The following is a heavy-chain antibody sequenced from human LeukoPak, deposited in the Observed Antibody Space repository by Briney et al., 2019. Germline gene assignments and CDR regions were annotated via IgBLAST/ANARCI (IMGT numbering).Heavy chain of an antibody. J-gene: IGHJ4*02. Sequence: GGSLRLSCAASGFTFSSYWMSWVRQAPGKGLEWVANIKQDGSEKYYVDSVKGRFTISRDNAKRSVSLQMNNLRPEDTALYYCAKDMGIRDGYNKGSDYWGQGTLVTVSS. CDR1: GFTFSSYW. CDR3: AKDMGIRDGYNKGSDY. CDR2: IKQDGSEK. V-gene: IGHV3-7*03. D-gene: IGHD5-24*01.